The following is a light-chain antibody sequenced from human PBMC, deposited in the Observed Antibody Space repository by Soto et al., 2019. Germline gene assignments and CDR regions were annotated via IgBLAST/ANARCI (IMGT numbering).Light chain of an antibody. V-gene: IGKV3-15*01. CDR1: QSVGSK. CDR3: QQYSNWPPVI. J-gene: IGKJ5*01. CDR2: GAS. Sequence: ETVITQSPATLSVSPGERVTLSFRASQSVGSKVAWYQQKPGQAPSLLIYGASTRATETPVRFSGSGSGTEFTLTISSLQSEDFAVYYCQQYSNWPPVIFGGGTRLEIK.